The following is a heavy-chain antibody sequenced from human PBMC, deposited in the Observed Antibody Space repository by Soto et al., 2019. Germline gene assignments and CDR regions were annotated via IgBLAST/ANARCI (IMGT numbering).Heavy chain of an antibody. J-gene: IGHJ4*02. CDR1: AFTFTSYG. V-gene: IGHV3-23*01. Sequence: EVQLLECGGGLVQPGGSLRLSCAASAFTFTSYGMSWVRQAPGKGLEWVSGISGSGGSTYYPDSVKGRFTISRDNSKNTMYLQMNSLRAEDTAVYYCAKGSSMTILPYYFDYWGQGTLVTVSS. CDR2: ISGSGGST. CDR3: AKGSSMTILPYYFDY.